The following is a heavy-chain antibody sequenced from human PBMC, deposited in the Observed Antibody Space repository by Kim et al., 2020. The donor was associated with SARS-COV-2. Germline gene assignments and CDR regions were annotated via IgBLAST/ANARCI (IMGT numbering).Heavy chain of an antibody. J-gene: IGHJ6*03. CDR2: IYDNGST. Sequence: SETLSLTCTVSGGSNIGGDWSRLMLPQAKGMEVSGHIYDNGSTNHNPSLKSRVNLSVYTSKNQLYMKLSSVTAADTAVYYCARRVPSYYYGSGSYLVGAYYYYMGVWGKGTTVTVSS. V-gene: IGHV4-59*01. D-gene: IGHD3-10*01. CDR1: GGSNIGGD. CDR3: ARRVPSYYYGSGSYLVGAYYYYMGV.